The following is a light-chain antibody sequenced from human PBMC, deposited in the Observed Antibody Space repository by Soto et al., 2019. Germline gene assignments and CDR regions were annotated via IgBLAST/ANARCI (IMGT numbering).Light chain of an antibody. J-gene: IGLJ1*01. CDR1: SSNIGGNY. CDR3: AAWDDTLSGLYV. V-gene: IGLV1-47*01. CDR2: RNN. Sequence: QSVLTQPPSASGTPGQRVTISCSGSSSNIGGNYVYWYQQLPGAAPKLLIYRNNLRPSGVPGRFSGSKSGTSASLAISGLRSEDEADYYCAAWDDTLSGLYVFGTGTKLTVL.